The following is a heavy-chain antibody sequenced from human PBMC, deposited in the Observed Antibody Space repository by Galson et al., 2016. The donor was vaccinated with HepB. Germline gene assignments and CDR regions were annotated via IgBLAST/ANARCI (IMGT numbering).Heavy chain of an antibody. Sequence: SETLSLTCAVSGGSISSTNWWSWVRQPPGKGLEWLGDIYHTGSTNHNPSLKSRVTISVDKSKNQFSLKLSSVTAADTAVYYCARVRNSWDEGTFDYWGQGSLVTVSS. V-gene: IGHV4-4*02. D-gene: IGHD1-26*01. CDR1: GGSISSTNW. CDR2: IYHTGST. CDR3: ARVRNSWDEGTFDY. J-gene: IGHJ4*02.